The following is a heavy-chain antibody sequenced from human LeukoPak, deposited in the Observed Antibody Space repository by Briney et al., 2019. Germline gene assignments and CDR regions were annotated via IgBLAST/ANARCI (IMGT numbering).Heavy chain of an antibody. V-gene: IGHV1-18*01. D-gene: IGHD3-22*01. J-gene: IGHJ4*02. CDR1: GYTFTSYG. CDR3: ARRGYYDSSGYYYY. Sequence: ASVKVSCRASGYTFTSYGISWVRQAPGQGLEWMGWISAYNGNTNYAQKLQGRVTMTTDTSTSTAYMELRSLRSDDTAVYYCARRGYYDSSGYYYYWGQGTLVTVSS. CDR2: ISAYNGNT.